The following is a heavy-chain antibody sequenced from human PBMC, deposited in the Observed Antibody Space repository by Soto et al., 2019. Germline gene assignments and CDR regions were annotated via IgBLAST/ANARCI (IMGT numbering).Heavy chain of an antibody. CDR1: GYTFTSYG. V-gene: IGHV1-18*01. D-gene: IGHD6-19*01. CDR2: ISAYNGNT. J-gene: IGHJ6*02. Sequence: GASVKVSCKASGYTFTSYGISWVRQAPGQGLEWMGWISAYNGNTNYAQKLQGRVTMTTDTSTSTAYMELRSLRSDDTAVYYRARESSGWYPVPYYYYGMDVWGQGTTVTVSS. CDR3: ARESSGWYPVPYYYYGMDV.